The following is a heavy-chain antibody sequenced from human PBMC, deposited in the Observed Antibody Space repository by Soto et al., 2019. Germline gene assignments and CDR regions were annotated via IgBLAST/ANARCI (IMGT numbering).Heavy chain of an antibody. CDR3: ARGSPGLDYYDSSGYYYFDY. Sequence: QVQLQESGPGLVKPSQTLSLTCTVSGGSISSGGYYWSWIRQHPGKGLEWIGYIYYSGSTYYNPSLKSRVTISVDPSKNQFSLKLSSVTAADTAVYYCARGSPGLDYYDSSGYYYFDYWGQGTLVTVSS. D-gene: IGHD3-22*01. V-gene: IGHV4-31*03. CDR2: IYYSGST. CDR1: GGSISSGGYY. J-gene: IGHJ4*02.